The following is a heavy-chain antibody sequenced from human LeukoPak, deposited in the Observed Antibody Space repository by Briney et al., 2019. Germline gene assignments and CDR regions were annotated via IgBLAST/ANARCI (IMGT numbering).Heavy chain of an antibody. J-gene: IGHJ2*01. V-gene: IGHV4-34*01. D-gene: IGHD3-10*01. CDR2: INHSGST. Sequence: SETLSLTCAVYGGSFSDYYWTWIRQPPGKGLEWIGEINHSGSTNYNPSLKSRVTISVDTSKNQFSLKLRSVTAADTAVYYCARDLNYGSGSYYNDLWGRGTLVTVSS. CDR1: GGSFSDYY. CDR3: ARDLNYGSGSYYNDL.